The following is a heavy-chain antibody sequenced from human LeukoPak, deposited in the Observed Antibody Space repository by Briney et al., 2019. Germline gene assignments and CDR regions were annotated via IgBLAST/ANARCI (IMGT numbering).Heavy chain of an antibody. CDR2: ISGYNGNT. V-gene: IGHV1-18*01. J-gene: IGHJ4*02. D-gene: IGHD6-19*01. Sequence: ASVKVSCKASGYTFTSYGISWVRQAPGQGLEWMGWISGYNGNTNYAQQKLQGRVTMTTDTSTSTAYMELWSLRSDDTAVYYCARDLKRGYSSGRYSWGTGSSNDYWGQGTLVTVSS. CDR1: GYTFTSYG. CDR3: ARDLKRGYSSGRYSWGTGSSNDY.